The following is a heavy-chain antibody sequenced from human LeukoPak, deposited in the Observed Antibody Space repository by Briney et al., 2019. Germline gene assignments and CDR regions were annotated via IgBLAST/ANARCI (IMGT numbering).Heavy chain of an antibody. J-gene: IGHJ4*02. D-gene: IGHD6-19*01. CDR2: IYYSGDI. V-gene: IGHV4-59*12. CDR1: GGSISNFY. Sequence: SETLSLTCTVSGGSISNFYWSWLRQPPGRGLEWIGYIYYSGDISYNPPLKSRVTISVDKSKNQFSLKLSSVTAADTAVYYCARDREDGGWYDYWGQGTLVTVSS. CDR3: ARDREDGGWYDY.